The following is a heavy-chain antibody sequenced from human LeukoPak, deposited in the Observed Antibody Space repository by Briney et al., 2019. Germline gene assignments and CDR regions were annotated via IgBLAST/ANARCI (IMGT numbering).Heavy chain of an antibody. D-gene: IGHD4-17*01. V-gene: IGHV4-31*03. CDR2: IYYSGYT. CDR3: ARVVGVTTGHTFDI. J-gene: IGHJ3*02. Sequence: PSETLSLTCTVSGASINSGGFFWSWIRQHPGKGLEWIGHIYYSGYTYYNPSLTSRLAISLDTSKTQSSLRLSSVTAADTALYYWARVVGVTTGHTFDIWGQGIMVTSSS. CDR1: GASINSGGFF.